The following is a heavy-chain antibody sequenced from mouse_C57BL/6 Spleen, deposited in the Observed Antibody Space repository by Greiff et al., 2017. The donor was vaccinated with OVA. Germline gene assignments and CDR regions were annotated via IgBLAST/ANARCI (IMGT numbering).Heavy chain of an antibody. CDR2: ISNGGGST. V-gene: IGHV5-12*01. CDR1: GFTFSDYY. Sequence: EVQLVESGGGLVQPGGSLKLSCAASGFTFSDYYMYWVRQTPEKRLEWVAYISNGGGSTYYPDTVKGRFTISRDNAKNTLYLQMSRLKSEDTAMYYCARQYGDDYAMDYWGQGTSVTVSS. CDR3: ARQYGDDYAMDY. J-gene: IGHJ4*01. D-gene: IGHD2-13*01.